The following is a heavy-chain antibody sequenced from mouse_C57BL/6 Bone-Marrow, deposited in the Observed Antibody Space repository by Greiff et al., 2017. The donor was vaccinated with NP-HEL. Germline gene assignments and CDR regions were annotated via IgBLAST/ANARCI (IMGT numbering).Heavy chain of an antibody. Sequence: QVQLKESGPGLVQPSQSLSITCTVSGFSLTSYGVHWVRQSPGKGLEWLGVIWRGGSTDYNAAFMSRLSITKDNSKSHVFFKMNSLQADDTAIYYCAKNEGLRRGAWFAYWGQGTLVTVSA. CDR2: IWRGGST. CDR1: GFSLTSYG. V-gene: IGHV2-5*01. D-gene: IGHD2-4*01. CDR3: AKNEGLRRGAWFAY. J-gene: IGHJ3*01.